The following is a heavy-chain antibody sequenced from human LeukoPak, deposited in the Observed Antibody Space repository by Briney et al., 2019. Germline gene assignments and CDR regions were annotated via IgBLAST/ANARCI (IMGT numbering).Heavy chain of an antibody. J-gene: IGHJ5*02. V-gene: IGHV4-59*08. CDR1: GGSISTYY. Sequence: SETLSLTCTVSGGSISTYYWSWIRQPPGKGLEWIGYIHYIGTTNYNPSLKSRVTMSVDTSKNQFSLKLSSVTAAGTAVYFCARHLGGGNSANWFDPWGQGTLVTVSS. CDR3: ARHLGGGNSANWFDP. D-gene: IGHD4-23*01. CDR2: IHYIGTT.